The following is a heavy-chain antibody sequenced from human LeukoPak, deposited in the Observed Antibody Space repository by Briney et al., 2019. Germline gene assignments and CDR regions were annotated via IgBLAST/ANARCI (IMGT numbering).Heavy chain of an antibody. V-gene: IGHV4-59*01. Sequence: SETLSLTCTVSGGSFSSYYWSWIRQPPGKVLEWIGYIYYIGSTNYNPSFKSRVTILVDTSKKQFSLKLSSVTAADTAVYYCAGILVPAGPRGIIYFDRWGQGTLVTVSS. D-gene: IGHD2-2*01. CDR1: GGSFSSYY. CDR2: IYYIGST. J-gene: IGHJ4*02. CDR3: AGILVPAGPRGIIYFDR.